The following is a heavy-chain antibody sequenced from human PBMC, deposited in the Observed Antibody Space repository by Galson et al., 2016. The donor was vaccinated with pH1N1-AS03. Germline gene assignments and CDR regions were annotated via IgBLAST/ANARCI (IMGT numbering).Heavy chain of an antibody. CDR1: GDTFSSFV. J-gene: IGHJ6*02. Sequence: SCKASGDTFSSFVISWVRQAPGQGLERMGGIIPLFGEAHYAQKFQGRVTISADESTSTVYMELSGLRSGDTAMYYCAKCRNTAMDTYYYYYGLDVWGQGTTVTVSS. CDR2: IIPLFGEA. V-gene: IGHV1-69*01. CDR3: AKCRNTAMDTYYYYYGLDV. D-gene: IGHD5-18*01.